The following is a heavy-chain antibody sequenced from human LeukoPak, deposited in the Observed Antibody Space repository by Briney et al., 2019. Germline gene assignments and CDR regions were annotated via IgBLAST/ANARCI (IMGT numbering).Heavy chain of an antibody. CDR1: GGSISSSSYY. V-gene: IGHV4-39*07. D-gene: IGHD3-10*01. CDR2: IYYIGST. Sequence: SETLSLTCTVSGGSISSSSYYWGWIRQPPGKGLEWIGSIYYIGSTYYNPSLKSRVTISIGTSKNQFSLKLSSVTAADTAVYYCARVRGRTGSGSYYYFDYWGQGTLVTVSS. J-gene: IGHJ4*02. CDR3: ARVRGRTGSGSYYYFDY.